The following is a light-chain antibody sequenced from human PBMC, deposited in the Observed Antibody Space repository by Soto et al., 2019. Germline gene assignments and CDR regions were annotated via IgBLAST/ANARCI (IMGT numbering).Light chain of an antibody. CDR1: QGVSSN. J-gene: IGKJ2*01. CDR2: GAS. V-gene: IGKV3-15*01. Sequence: EIVRTQSPATLSVSPGERATLSCRASQGVSSNLAWYQQKPGQAPRLLIYGASTRAPGIPARFSGSGSGTEFTLTISSLQSEDFAVYYCQQYSIWPYTFGQGTKLEIK. CDR3: QQYSIWPYT.